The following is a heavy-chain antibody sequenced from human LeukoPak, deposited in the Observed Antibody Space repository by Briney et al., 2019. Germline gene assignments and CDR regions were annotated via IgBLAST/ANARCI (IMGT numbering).Heavy chain of an antibody. Sequence: GGSLRLSCAASGFTVSSNYMSWVCQAPGKGLEWVSVIYSGGSTYYTDSVKGRFTLSRDNSKNTLYLQMNSLRAEDTAVYYCARGGSGYYYPGWGQGTLVTVSS. CDR1: GFTVSSNY. J-gene: IGHJ4*02. D-gene: IGHD3-22*01. CDR3: ARGGSGYYYPG. CDR2: IYSGGST. V-gene: IGHV3-66*01.